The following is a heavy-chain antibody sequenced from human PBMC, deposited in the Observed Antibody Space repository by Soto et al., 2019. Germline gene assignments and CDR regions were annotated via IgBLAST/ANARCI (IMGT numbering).Heavy chain of an antibody. CDR3: AREGPRPYYYYGMDV. J-gene: IGHJ6*02. Sequence: QVQLVESGAEVKKPGASVKVSCKSSGYTFSMSGISWVRQAPGQGLEWMGWISGYNGKTNYEQKFQDRVTMTTDTSTNMAYMELRSLRSDDTAVYYCAREGPRPYYYYGMDVWGQGTTFTVS. CDR2: ISGYNGKT. V-gene: IGHV1-18*01. CDR1: GYTFSMSG.